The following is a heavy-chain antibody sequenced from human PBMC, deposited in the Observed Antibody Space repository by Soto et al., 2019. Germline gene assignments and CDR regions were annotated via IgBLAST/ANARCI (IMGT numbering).Heavy chain of an antibody. CDR2: IYYSGST. V-gene: IGHV4-30-4*01. CDR1: GGSISSGDYY. D-gene: IGHD2-15*01. CDR3: ARVDGPLYCSGGICYSVPYYYYGMDV. Sequence: SETLSLTCTVSGGSISSGDYYWSWIRQPPGKGLEWIGYIYYSGSTYYNPSLKSRVTISVDTSKNQFSLKLSSVTAADTAVYYCARVDGPLYCSGGICYSVPYYYYGMDVWGQGTTVTVSS. J-gene: IGHJ6*02.